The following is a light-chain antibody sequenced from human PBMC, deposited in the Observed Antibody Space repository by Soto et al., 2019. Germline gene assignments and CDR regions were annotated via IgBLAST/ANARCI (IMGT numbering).Light chain of an antibody. V-gene: IGKV2-24*01. J-gene: IGKJ1*01. CDR1: QSLLHSDGNTY. CDR2: KVS. CDR3: QQYYSTPRT. Sequence: DIVMTQTPLSSPVTLGQAASISCRSSQSLLHSDGNTYLSWFQQRPGQPPRLLIYKVSDRFSGVPDRFSGSGAGTDFTLTISSLQAEDVAVYYCQQYYSTPRTFGQGTKVDI.